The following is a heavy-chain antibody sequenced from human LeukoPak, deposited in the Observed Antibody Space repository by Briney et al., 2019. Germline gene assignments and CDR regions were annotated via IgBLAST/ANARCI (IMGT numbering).Heavy chain of an antibody. V-gene: IGHV5-51*01. D-gene: IGHD5-12*01. CDR1: GYSFTSYW. J-gene: IGHJ5*02. CDR3: ARHRISDYDSEVSWCDP. Sequence: GESLKISCKDSGYSFTSYWIGWVRQMPGKGLEWMGIIYPGDSNTRYSPSFQGQVTISADKSISTAYLQWSSLKASDTAMYYCARHRISDYDSEVSWCDPWGQGTLVTVSS. CDR2: IYPGDSNT.